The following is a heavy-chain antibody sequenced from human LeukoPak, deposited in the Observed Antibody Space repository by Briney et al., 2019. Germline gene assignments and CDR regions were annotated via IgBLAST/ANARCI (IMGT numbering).Heavy chain of an antibody. CDR1: GYSISSGYY. Sequence: SETLSLTCTVSGYSISSGYYWGWIRQPPGKGLEWIGSIYHSGSTYYNPPLKSRVTISVDTSKNQFSLKLSSVTAADTAVYYCARVTQIYYDSSGYYFDYWGQGTPVTVSS. CDR3: ARVTQIYYDSSGYYFDY. V-gene: IGHV4-38-2*02. CDR2: IYHSGST. J-gene: IGHJ4*02. D-gene: IGHD3-22*01.